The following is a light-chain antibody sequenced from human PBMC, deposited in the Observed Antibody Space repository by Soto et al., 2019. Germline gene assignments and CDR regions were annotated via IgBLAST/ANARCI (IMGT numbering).Light chain of an antibody. CDR1: QSISTY. Sequence: DIQMTQSPSSLSASVGERIIITCRASQSISTYLSWYQKKAGKAPKLLIYVASSLQSGVPSRFSGSGSGTDFTLTISSLQPEDFATYFCQQSYATPWTFGQGTKVEIK. CDR3: QQSYATPWT. V-gene: IGKV1-39*01. CDR2: VAS. J-gene: IGKJ1*01.